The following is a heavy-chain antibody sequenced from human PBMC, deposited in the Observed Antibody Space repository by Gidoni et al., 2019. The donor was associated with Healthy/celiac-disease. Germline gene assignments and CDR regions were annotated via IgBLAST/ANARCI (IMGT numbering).Heavy chain of an antibody. Sequence: EVQLVESGGGLVQPGGSLRISCAASGFTFSSYWMHWVRQAPGKGLVWVSRINSDGSSTTYADSVKGRFTISRDNAKNTLYLQMNSLRAEDTAVYYCAKLRYLEWSPYAFDIWGQGTMVTVSS. CDR1: GFTFSSYW. D-gene: IGHD3-3*01. J-gene: IGHJ3*02. V-gene: IGHV3-74*03. CDR2: INSDGSST. CDR3: AKLRYLEWSPYAFDI.